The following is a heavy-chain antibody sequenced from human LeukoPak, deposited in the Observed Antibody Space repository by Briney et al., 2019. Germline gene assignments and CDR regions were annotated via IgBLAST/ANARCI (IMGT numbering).Heavy chain of an antibody. Sequence: GGSLRLSCAASGFTFSGYSMNWVRQAPGKGLEWVSSISSSSSYIYYADSVKGRFTISRDNAKNSLYLQMNSLRAEDTAVYYCARDGVVVAATNYYGMDVWGQGTTVTVSS. D-gene: IGHD2-15*01. CDR2: ISSSSSYI. CDR3: ARDGVVVAATNYYGMDV. V-gene: IGHV3-21*01. J-gene: IGHJ6*02. CDR1: GFTFSGYS.